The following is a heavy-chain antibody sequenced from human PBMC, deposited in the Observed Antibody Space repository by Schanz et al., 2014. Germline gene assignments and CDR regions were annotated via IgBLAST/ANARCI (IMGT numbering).Heavy chain of an antibody. J-gene: IGHJ4*02. Sequence: EVKLLESGGTLVRPGGSLRLSCAASGFTFSTYAMAWVRQAPGKGLEWVSSINTGGDSTYYADSVKGRFTISRDNSRDTVYLQMNSLRAEDTAIYYCARGLIAAAGGAFDYWGQGTLVAVSA. D-gene: IGHD6-13*01. V-gene: IGHV3-23*01. CDR2: INTGGDST. CDR1: GFTFSTYA. CDR3: ARGLIAAAGGAFDY.